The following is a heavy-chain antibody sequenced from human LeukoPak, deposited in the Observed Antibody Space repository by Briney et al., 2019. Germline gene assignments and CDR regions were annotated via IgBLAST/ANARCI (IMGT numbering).Heavy chain of an antibody. J-gene: IGHJ3*02. CDR2: IIPIFGTA. D-gene: IGHD6-13*01. V-gene: IGHV1-69*06. CDR1: GGTFSSYA. Sequence: SVKVSCKASGGTFSSYAISWVRQAPGQGLEWMGGIIPIFGTANYAQKFQGRVTITADKSTSIAYMELSSLGSEDTAVYYCAREYSSSWLDIHDAFDIWGQGTMVTVSS. CDR3: AREYSSSWLDIHDAFDI.